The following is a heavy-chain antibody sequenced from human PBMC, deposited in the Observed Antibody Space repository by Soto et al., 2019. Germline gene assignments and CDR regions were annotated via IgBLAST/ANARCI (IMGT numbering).Heavy chain of an antibody. CDR2: ISYDGSNK. CDR3: SSVGV. CDR1: GFTFSSYG. V-gene: IGHV3-30*03. Sequence: QVQLVESGVGVVRPGRSLRLCCAASGFTFSSYGMHWVRQAPGKGLEWVAVISYDGSNKYYADSVKGRFTISRDNSKNTLYLQMNSLRADDTAVYYCSSVGVWGQGTTVTVSS. J-gene: IGHJ6*02.